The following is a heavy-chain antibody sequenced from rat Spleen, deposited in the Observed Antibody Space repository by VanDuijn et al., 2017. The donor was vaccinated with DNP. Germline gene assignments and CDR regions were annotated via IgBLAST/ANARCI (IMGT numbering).Heavy chain of an antibody. CDR3: ARGVYYYSATYWYFDF. D-gene: IGHD1-1*01. V-gene: IGHV5-22*01. CDR1: GFTFGDYY. J-gene: IGHJ1*01. Sequence: EVQLVESGGGLVQPGRSMILSCATSGFTFGDYYMSWVRQAPTKGLEWVAYMRYEGDNTYQGDSVKGRFTISRDNAENTLFLQMNSLRSEATATYYCARGVYYYSATYWYFDFWGPGTMVTVSS. CDR2: MRYEGDNT.